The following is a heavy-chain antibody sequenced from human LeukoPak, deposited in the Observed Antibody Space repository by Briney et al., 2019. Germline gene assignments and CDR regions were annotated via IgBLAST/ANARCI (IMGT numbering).Heavy chain of an antibody. D-gene: IGHD2-2*01. CDR1: GFTFSSYA. Sequence: GGSLRLSCAASGFTFSSYAMSWVRQAPGKGLEWVSAISGSGGSTYYADSVKGRFTISRDNSKNTLYLQMNSLRAEDTAVYYCAKGSQDCSSTSCYFLSGFDPWGQGTLATVSS. V-gene: IGHV3-23*01. J-gene: IGHJ5*02. CDR3: AKGSQDCSSTSCYFLSGFDP. CDR2: ISGSGGST.